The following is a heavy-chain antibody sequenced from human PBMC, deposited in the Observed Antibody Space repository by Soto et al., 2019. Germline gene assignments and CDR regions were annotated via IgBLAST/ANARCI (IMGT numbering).Heavy chain of an antibody. D-gene: IGHD3-9*01. CDR3: ARAECSSPDCLTAYYSYGLDV. V-gene: IGHV3-48*03. Sequence: LRLSCAASGFTFSNFEMHWVRQAPGKGLEWVSYINTAGSTKYYAESVKGRFTISRDNARNSLFLQMNSLRAEDTAVYYCARAECSSPDCLTAYYSYGLDVWGQGSTVTVSS. J-gene: IGHJ6*02. CDR2: INTAGSTK. CDR1: GFTFSNFE.